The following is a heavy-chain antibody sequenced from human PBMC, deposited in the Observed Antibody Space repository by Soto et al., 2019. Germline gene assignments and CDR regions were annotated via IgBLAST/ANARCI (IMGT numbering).Heavy chain of an antibody. V-gene: IGHV4-31*03. CDR2: IYYSGGT. Sequence: PSETLSLTCTVSGGSISSGGYYWSWIRQHPGKGLEWIGYIYYSGGTYYNPSLKSRVTISVDTSKNQFSLKLSTVTDADTAVYYCARDDTMVRGLGYYYGMDVWGQGTTVTVSS. D-gene: IGHD3-10*01. CDR3: ARDDTMVRGLGYYYGMDV. J-gene: IGHJ6*02. CDR1: GGSISSGGYY.